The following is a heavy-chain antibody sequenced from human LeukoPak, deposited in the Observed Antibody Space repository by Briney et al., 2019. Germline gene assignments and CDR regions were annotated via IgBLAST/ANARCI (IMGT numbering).Heavy chain of an antibody. CDR2: IYYSGST. CDR1: GGSISSGGYY. CDR3: ARCSSTYYYGMDV. J-gene: IGHJ6*02. V-gene: IGHV4-31*03. Sequence: SETLSLTCTVSGGSISSGGYYWSWIRQHPGKGLEWIGYIYYSGSTYCNPSLKSRVTISVDTSKNQFSLKLSSVTAADTAVYYCARCSSTYYYGMDVWGQGTTVTVSS. D-gene: IGHD2-2*01.